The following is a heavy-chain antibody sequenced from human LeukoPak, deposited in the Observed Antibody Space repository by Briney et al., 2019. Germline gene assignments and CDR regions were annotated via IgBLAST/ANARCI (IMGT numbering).Heavy chain of an antibody. CDR1: GVSINSYY. V-gene: IGHV4-4*07. CDR3: ARGGKATVVTM. Sequence: SETLSLTCTVSGVSINSYYWSWIRQPAGKGLEWIGRIYSSGSTNYNPSLKSRVSMSVDTSKNQFSLKLTSVTAADTAVYYCARGGKATVVTMWGQGILVTVSS. D-gene: IGHD4-23*01. CDR2: IYSSGST. J-gene: IGHJ4*02.